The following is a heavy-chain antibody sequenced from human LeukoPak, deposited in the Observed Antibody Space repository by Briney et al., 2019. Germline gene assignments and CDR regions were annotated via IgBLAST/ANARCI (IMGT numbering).Heavy chain of an antibody. CDR1: GFTFSSYS. V-gene: IGHV3-48*04. J-gene: IGHJ3*02. CDR2: ISSSGSTI. D-gene: IGHD3-22*01. Sequence: PGGSLRLSCAASGFTFSSYSMNWVRQAPGKGLEWVSYISSSGSTIYYADSVKGRFTISRDNAKNSLYLQMNSLRAEDTAVYYCARVRKITMIKGGAFDIWGQGTMVTVSS. CDR3: ARVRKITMIKGGAFDI.